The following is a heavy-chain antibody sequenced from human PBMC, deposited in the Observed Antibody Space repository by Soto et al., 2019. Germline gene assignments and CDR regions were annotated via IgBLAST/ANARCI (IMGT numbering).Heavy chain of an antibody. CDR1: GFTFSDYA. CDR2: ISYDGSKK. D-gene: IGHD3-16*01. CDR3: ARAGEYREFDY. Sequence: GGSLRLSCAASGFTFSDYAIHWVRQAPAKGLEWVAVISYDGSKKYYADSVKGRFTISRDNSKNTLYLQMNSLRVEDTAVYYCARAGEYREFDYWGQGTLVTV. V-gene: IGHV3-30-3*01. J-gene: IGHJ4*02.